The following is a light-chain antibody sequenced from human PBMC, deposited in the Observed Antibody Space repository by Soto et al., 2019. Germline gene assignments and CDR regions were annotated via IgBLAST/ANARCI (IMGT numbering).Light chain of an antibody. Sequence: IQLSQSPSSLSASVGYRFTITCRASQGIRSYLAWYQQKPGKAPKLLIYAASTLQSGVPSRFSGSGSGTDFTLTISCLQSEDFATYYCQQYYSFPPTFGQGTKVDIK. CDR1: QGIRSY. V-gene: IGKV1-9*01. J-gene: IGKJ1*01. CDR2: AAS. CDR3: QQYYSFPPT.